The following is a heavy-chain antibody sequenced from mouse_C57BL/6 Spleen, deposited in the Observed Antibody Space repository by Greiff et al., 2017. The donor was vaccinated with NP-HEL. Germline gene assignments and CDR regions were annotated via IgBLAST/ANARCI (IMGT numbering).Heavy chain of an antibody. Sequence: VQLQQSGPVLVKPGASVKMSCKASGYTFTDYYMNWVKQSHGKSLEWIGVINPYNGGTSYNQKFKGKATLTVDKSSSTAYMELNSLTSEDSAVYYCARTYGSSYNYAMDYWGQGTSFTVSS. V-gene: IGHV1-19*01. D-gene: IGHD1-1*01. CDR2: INPYNGGT. J-gene: IGHJ4*01. CDR1: GYTFTDYY. CDR3: ARTYGSSYNYAMDY.